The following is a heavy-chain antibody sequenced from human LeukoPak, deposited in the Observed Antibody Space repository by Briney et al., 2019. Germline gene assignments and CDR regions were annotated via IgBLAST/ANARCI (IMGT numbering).Heavy chain of an antibody. CDR2: INPNSGGT. CDR3: ARGGLLRLGLKMRNWFDP. Sequence: ASVKVSCKASGYTFTGYYMHWVRQAPGQGLEWMGWINPNSGGTNYAQKFQGRVTMTRDTSISTAYMELSRLRSDDTAVYYCARGGLLRLGLKMRNWFDPWGQGTLVTVSS. CDR1: GYTFTGYY. D-gene: IGHD3-16*01. V-gene: IGHV1-2*02. J-gene: IGHJ5*02.